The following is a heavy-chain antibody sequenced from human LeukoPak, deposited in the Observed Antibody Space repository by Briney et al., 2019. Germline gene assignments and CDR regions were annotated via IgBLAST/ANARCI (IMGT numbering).Heavy chain of an antibody. CDR1: GDSFSSNSAA. J-gene: IGHJ4*02. D-gene: IGHD4-17*01. CDR2: TYYRSKWYN. Sequence: SQTLSLICAISGDSFSSNSAAWNWLRQSPSRGLEWLGRTYYRSKWYNDYAVSVKSLITINPDTSKNQFSLQLNSVTPEDTAVYYCASGRTTVTTLDYWGQGTLVTVSS. CDR3: ASGRTTVTTLDY. V-gene: IGHV6-1*01.